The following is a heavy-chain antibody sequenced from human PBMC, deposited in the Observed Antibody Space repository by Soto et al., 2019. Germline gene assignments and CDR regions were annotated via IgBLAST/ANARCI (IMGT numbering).Heavy chain of an antibody. Sequence: QVQLVQSGAEVKKPGASVKVSCKASGYTFTSYGLSWVRQAPGQGLEWMGWINGYTGNTNYAQKFQGRVTMTTDTSTNTAYLDLWTLRSDDTAVYYCARSWVPGEGSIDVWGQGTTVTVS. V-gene: IGHV1-18*01. CDR2: INGYTGNT. J-gene: IGHJ6*02. CDR1: GYTFTSYG. CDR3: ARSWVPGEGSIDV. D-gene: IGHD3-10*01.